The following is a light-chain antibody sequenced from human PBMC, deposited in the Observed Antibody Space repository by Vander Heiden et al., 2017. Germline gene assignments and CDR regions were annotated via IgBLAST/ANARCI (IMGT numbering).Light chain of an antibody. J-gene: IGKJ4*01. V-gene: IGKV1-5*01. CDR3: QQYNSYSLT. CDR2: DAS. Sequence: DIHITQSPSALSASVGDRVTITCRASQSISSWLAWYQQKPGKAPKLLIYDASSLESGVPSRFSGSGSGTEFTLTISSLQPEDFATYYCQQYNSYSLTFGGGTKVEIK. CDR1: QSISSW.